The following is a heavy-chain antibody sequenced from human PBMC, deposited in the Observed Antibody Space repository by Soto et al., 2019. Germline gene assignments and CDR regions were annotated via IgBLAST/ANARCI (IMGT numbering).Heavy chain of an antibody. D-gene: IGHD3-10*01. J-gene: IGHJ4*02. Sequence: ASVKVSCKASGYTFTSYGISWVRQAPGQGLEWMGWISAYNGNTNYAQKLQGRVTMSVDTSKNQFSLKLSSVTAADTAVYYCARDQWYYSGSGTYSIFDYWGQGTLVTVSS. CDR3: ARDQWYYSGSGTYSIFDY. CDR1: GYTFTSYG. V-gene: IGHV1-18*04. CDR2: ISAYNGNT.